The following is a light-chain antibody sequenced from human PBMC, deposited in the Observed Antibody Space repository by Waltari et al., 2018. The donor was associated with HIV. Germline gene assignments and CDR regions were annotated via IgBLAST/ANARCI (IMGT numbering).Light chain of an antibody. Sequence: QSVLTQPPSVSGAPGQRVTISCTGSSSNIGAGYDVHWYQQLPGTAPKLLIYANHNRPSGVPDRFSGSKSGSSAALAITGLQAEDEAHYYCQSFDSSLTTSGVIFGGGTKLTVL. CDR1: SSNIGAGYD. CDR3: QSFDSSLTTSGVI. CDR2: ANH. V-gene: IGLV1-40*01. J-gene: IGLJ2*01.